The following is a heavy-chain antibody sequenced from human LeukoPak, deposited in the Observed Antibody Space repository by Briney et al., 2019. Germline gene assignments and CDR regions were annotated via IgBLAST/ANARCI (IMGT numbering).Heavy chain of an antibody. CDR2: IYHSGST. D-gene: IGHD3-10*01. CDR3: ARHKMVRGIGYYYYMDV. J-gene: IGHJ6*03. V-gene: IGHV4-38-2*02. Sequence: SSETLSLTCTVSGYSISSGYYWGWIRQPPGKGLEWIGSIYHSGSTYYNPSLKSRVIISIDTSKNQFSLKLSSVTAADTAVFYCARHKMVRGIGYYYYMDVWGKGTTVTISS. CDR1: GYSISSGYY.